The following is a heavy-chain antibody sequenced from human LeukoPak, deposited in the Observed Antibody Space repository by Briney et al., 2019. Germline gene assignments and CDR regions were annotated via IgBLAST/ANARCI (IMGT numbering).Heavy chain of an antibody. D-gene: IGHD6-13*01. CDR2: INAGNGNT. Sequence: ASVKVSCKASGYTFTSYAMHWVRQAPGQRLEWMGWINAGNGNTKYSQKFQGRVTITRDTSASTAYMELSSLRSEDTAVYYCAREGVAAAGTDYYYYGMDVWGQGTTVTVSS. V-gene: IGHV1-3*01. J-gene: IGHJ6*02. CDR1: GYTFTSYA. CDR3: AREGVAAAGTDYYYYGMDV.